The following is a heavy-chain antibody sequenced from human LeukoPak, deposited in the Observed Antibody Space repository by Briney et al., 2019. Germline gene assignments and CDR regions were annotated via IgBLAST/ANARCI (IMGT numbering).Heavy chain of an antibody. V-gene: IGHV3-30*02. CDR3: AKDDPFFDY. Sequence: PGGSLRLSCAASGFTFSSYGMHWVRQAPGKGLEWVAFIRYDGNKENYVDSVKGRFTISRDNYKNTVYLQMDSLRAEDTAVYYCAKDDPFFDYWGQGTLVTVSS. CDR1: GFTFSSYG. CDR2: IRYDGNKE. J-gene: IGHJ4*02.